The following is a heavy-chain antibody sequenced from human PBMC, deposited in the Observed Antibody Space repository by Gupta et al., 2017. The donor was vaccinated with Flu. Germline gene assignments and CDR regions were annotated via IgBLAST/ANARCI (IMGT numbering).Heavy chain of an antibody. CDR1: GPTFSDYA. CDR2: VGAGGDLT. D-gene: IGHD6-13*01. Sequence: EVQLLESGGGVVQQGEALRLSCVVSGPTFSDYAMNWVRQAPGKGLEWLSTVGAGGDLTYYADSVMGRFTISRDNSKNTIYLQMNSLTGDDTAVYYCAKDRSGNPAIDYWGQGALVTVSA. J-gene: IGHJ4*02. CDR3: AKDRSGNPAIDY. V-gene: IGHV3-23*01.